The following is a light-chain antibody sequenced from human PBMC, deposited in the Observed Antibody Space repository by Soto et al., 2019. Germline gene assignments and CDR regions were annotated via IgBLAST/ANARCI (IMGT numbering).Light chain of an antibody. CDR3: QQYNNLWP. Sequence: EIVRTQSPATLSVSPGERATLSCRASQSVSSNLAWYQQKPGQAPRLLIYGASTRATGIPARFSGSGSGTEFTLTISSRQSEDFAGYYCQQYNNLWPFGQGTKVEI. V-gene: IGKV3-15*01. J-gene: IGKJ1*01. CDR2: GAS. CDR1: QSVSSN.